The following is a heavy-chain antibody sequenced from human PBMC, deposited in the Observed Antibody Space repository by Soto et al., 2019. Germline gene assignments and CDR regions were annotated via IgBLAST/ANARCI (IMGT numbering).Heavy chain of an antibody. CDR1: GYRFTSYW. J-gene: IGHJ3*02. CDR3: ATRTMTTVTTAAFDI. V-gene: IGHV5-51*01. CDR2: IYPGDSDT. Sequence: GESLKISCKGSGYRFTSYWIGWVRQMPGKGLEWMGIIYPGDSDTRYSPSFQGQVTISADKSITTAYLQWSSLKASDTAMYYCATRTMTTVTTAAFDIWGQGTMVTVSS. D-gene: IGHD4-17*01.